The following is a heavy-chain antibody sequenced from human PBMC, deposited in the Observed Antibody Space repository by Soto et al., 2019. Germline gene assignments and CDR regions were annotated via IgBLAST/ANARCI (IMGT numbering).Heavy chain of an antibody. V-gene: IGHV6-1*01. J-gene: IGHJ6*03. CDR3: ASDRAGTTHYYYYMDV. Sequence: SQTLSLTCAISGDSVSSDSAAWNWIRQSPSRGLEWLGRTYYRSKWYNDYAVSVKSRITINPDTSKNQFSLQLNSVTPEDTAVYYCASDRAGTTHYYYYMDVWGKGTTVTVSS. CDR1: GDSVSSDSAA. D-gene: IGHD1-7*01. CDR2: TYYRSKWYN.